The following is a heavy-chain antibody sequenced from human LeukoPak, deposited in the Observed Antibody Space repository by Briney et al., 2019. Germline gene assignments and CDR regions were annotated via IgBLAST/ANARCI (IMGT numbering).Heavy chain of an antibody. V-gene: IGHV3-30-3*01. J-gene: IGHJ4*02. CDR2: ISYDGSNK. CDR3: ARGGAVAVLYYFDY. D-gene: IGHD6-19*01. Sequence: EGSLRLSCAAPGFTFSSYAMHWVRQAPGKGLEWVAVISYDGSNKYYADSVKGRFTISRDNSKNTLYLQMNSLRAEDTAVYYCARGGAVAVLYYFDYWGQGTLVTVSS. CDR1: GFTFSSYA.